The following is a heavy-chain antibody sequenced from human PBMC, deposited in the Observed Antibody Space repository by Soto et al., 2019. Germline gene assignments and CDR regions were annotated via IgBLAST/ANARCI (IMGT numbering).Heavy chain of an antibody. CDR1: GFTFSSYG. Sequence: GGSLRLSCAASGFTFSSYGMHWVRQAPGKGLEWVAVISYDGSNKYYADSVKGRFTISRDNSKNTLYLQMNSLRAEDTAVYYCAKDRSPMVRGVNPARFQHWGQGTLVTVSS. D-gene: IGHD3-10*01. CDR3: AKDRSPMVRGVNPARFQH. CDR2: ISYDGSNK. J-gene: IGHJ1*01. V-gene: IGHV3-30*18.